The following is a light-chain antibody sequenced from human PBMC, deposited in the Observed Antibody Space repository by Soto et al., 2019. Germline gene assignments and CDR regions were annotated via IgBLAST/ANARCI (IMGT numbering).Light chain of an antibody. CDR3: QKYNSAPMT. CDR1: QDISNS. V-gene: IGKV1-27*01. CDR2: GAS. J-gene: IGKJ1*01. Sequence: DIHMTQSPSSLSASVGDRVTITCRASQDISNSLAWYQQKPGEVPKLLISGASTLQSGVPSRFSGSGSGTDFTLTISSLQPEDIATYYCQKYNSAPMTFGQGTKVDIK.